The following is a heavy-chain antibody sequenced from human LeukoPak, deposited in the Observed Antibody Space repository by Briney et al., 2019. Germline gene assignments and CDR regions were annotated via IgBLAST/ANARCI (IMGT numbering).Heavy chain of an antibody. D-gene: IGHD3-10*01. CDR2: IYYTGST. CDR1: GGSISSYY. Sequence: SETLSLTCTVSGGSISSYYWNWIRQPPGKGLELIGYIYYTGSTNYNPSLKSRVTISVDTSKNQFSLKLSSVTAADTAVYYCARTTMVRGTYYMDVWGKGTTVTVSS. CDR3: ARTTMVRGTYYMDV. J-gene: IGHJ6*03. V-gene: IGHV4-59*01.